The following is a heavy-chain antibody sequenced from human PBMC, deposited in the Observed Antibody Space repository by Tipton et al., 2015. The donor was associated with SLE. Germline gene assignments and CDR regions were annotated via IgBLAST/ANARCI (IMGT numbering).Heavy chain of an antibody. CDR1: GGSFSGYY. D-gene: IGHD6-19*01. Sequence: LRLSCAVYGGSFSGYYWSWIRQPPGKGLEWIGEINHSGSTNYNPSLKSRVTISVDTSKNQFSLKLSSVTAADTAVYYCARASSGYSSGYYWGQGTLVTVSS. CDR3: ARASSGYSSGYY. J-gene: IGHJ4*02. V-gene: IGHV4-34*01. CDR2: INHSGST.